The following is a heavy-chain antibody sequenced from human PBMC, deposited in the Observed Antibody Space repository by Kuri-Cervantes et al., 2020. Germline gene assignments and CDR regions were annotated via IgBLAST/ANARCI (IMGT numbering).Heavy chain of an antibody. CDR3: ARHWDIAPPDY. D-gene: IGHD5-12*01. CDR1: GYSISSGYY. V-gene: IGHV4-38-2*01. J-gene: IGHJ4*02. Sequence: SQTLSLTCAVSGYSISSGYYWGWIRQPPGKGLEWIGSIYHSGTTYYNSSLKSRVTISVDTSKNQFSLKLSSVTAADTAVYYCARHWDIAPPDYWGQGTLVTVSS. CDR2: IYHSGTT.